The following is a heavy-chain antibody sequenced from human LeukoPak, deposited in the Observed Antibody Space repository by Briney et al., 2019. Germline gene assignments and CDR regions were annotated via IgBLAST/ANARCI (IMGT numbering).Heavy chain of an antibody. J-gene: IGHJ6*02. Sequence: PSETLSFTCAVYGGSFSGYYWSWIPQPPGKGLEWSGEINHSGSTNYNPSLKSRVTISVATSKNQVSLKLSSVTAADTAGNYCARRPRGTIFWQADVYYYGMDVWGQGTTVTVSS. CDR3: ARRPRGTIFWQADVYYYGMDV. V-gene: IGHV4-34*01. D-gene: IGHD3-9*01. CDR2: INHSGST. CDR1: GGSFSGYY.